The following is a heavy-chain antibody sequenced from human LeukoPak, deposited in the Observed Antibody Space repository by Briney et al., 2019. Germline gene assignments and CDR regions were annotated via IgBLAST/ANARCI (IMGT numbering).Heavy chain of an antibody. CDR2: MNPNSGNT. V-gene: IGHV1-8*02. CDR3: ARGGYYYGSGSYYNGDY. CDR1: GYTFTGYY. J-gene: IGHJ4*02. Sequence: GASVKVSCKASGYTFTGYYMHWVRQAPGQGLEWMGWMNPNSGNTGYAQKFQGRVTMTRNTSISTAYMELSSLRSEDTAVYYCARGGYYYGSGSYYNGDYWGQGTLVTVSS. D-gene: IGHD3-10*01.